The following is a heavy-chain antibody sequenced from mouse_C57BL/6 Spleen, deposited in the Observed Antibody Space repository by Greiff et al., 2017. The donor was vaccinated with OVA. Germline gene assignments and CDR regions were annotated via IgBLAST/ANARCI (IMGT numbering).Heavy chain of an antibody. D-gene: IGHD4-1*01. CDR3: ARDGILGRAMDY. CDR1: GFTFSDFY. CDR2: SRNKANDYTT. V-gene: IGHV7-1*01. Sequence: EVKLMESGGGLVQSGRSLRLSCATSGFTFSDFYMEWVRQAPGKGLEWIAASRNKANDYTTEYSASVKGRFIVSRDTSQSILYLQMNALRAEDTAIYYCARDGILGRAMDYWGQGTSVTVSS. J-gene: IGHJ4*01.